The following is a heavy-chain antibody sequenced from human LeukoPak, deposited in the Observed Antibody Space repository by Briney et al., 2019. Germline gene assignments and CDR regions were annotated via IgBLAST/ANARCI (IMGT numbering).Heavy chain of an antibody. CDR1: GFTVSSNY. CDR2: VYSSGTT. Sequence: GGSLRLSCAASGFTVSSNYMSWVRQAPGKGLEWVSVVYSSGTTYYADSVKGRFTISRVNSNNTLYLQMSSLRAEDTAVYYCVKELRYFDWLGALDYWGQGTLVTVSS. D-gene: IGHD3-9*01. J-gene: IGHJ4*02. V-gene: IGHV3-66*03. CDR3: VKELRYFDWLGALDY.